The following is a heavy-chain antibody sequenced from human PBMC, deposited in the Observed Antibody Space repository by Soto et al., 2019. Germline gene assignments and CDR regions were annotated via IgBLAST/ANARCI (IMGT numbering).Heavy chain of an antibody. CDR1: GFTFSSYW. CDR2: INSDGSTT. V-gene: IGHV3-74*01. J-gene: IGHJ4*02. CDR3: ARRGMSTTDY. D-gene: IGHD1-1*01. Sequence: EVQLVESGGGLVQPGGSLSLSCAASGFTFSSYWMHWVRQAPGKGLVWVSRINSDGSTTSDADSVKSHFTISSDNAKNPLYLQMNSLRAEDMAVYYCARRGMSTTDYWCQGTLVTVSS.